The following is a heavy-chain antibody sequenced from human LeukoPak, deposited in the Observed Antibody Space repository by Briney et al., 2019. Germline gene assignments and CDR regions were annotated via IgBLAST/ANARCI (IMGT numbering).Heavy chain of an antibody. V-gene: IGHV4-59*01. Sequence: SETLSLTCTVSGGSISGYYWSWIRQPPGKGLEWIGYIHYSGSTKFNPSLKSRVSISVDTSKNQLSLKLTSVTPADTAVYYCARYYCRGASRLNFDYWGQGTLVTVSS. D-gene: IGHD2-15*01. J-gene: IGHJ4*02. CDR1: GGSISGYY. CDR3: ARYYCRGASRLNFDY. CDR2: IHYSGST.